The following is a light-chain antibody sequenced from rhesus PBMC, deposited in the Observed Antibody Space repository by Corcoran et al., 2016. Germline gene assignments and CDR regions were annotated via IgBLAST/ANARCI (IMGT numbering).Light chain of an antibody. CDR1: ENVNNY. CDR3: QHGYGTPPYS. V-gene: IGKV1-74*01. J-gene: IGKJ2*01. Sequence: DIQMTQSPSSLSASVGDRVTITCRARENVNNYLNWYQQKPGKAHKLLIYKASTLQSGVPSRCSGSGSGTDYTFTISSLQPEDVATYYCQHGYGTPPYSFGQGTKVDIK. CDR2: KAS.